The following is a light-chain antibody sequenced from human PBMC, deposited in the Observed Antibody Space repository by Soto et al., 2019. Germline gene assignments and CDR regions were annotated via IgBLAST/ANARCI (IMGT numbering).Light chain of an antibody. Sequence: DIRMTQAPSTLSAAVGDRATITCPTRQSISGWLAWYQQKPGKAPKLLIHDVSSLESGVPSRFGGSGSGTEFTLTISSLQPDDFATYYCQQYNSYSLTFGQGTKVDIK. CDR3: QQYNSYSLT. J-gene: IGKJ1*01. CDR2: DVS. CDR1: QSISGW. V-gene: IGKV1-5*01.